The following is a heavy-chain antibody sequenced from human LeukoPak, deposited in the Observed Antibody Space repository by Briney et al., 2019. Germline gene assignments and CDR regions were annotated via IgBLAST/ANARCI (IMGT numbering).Heavy chain of an antibody. CDR1: GFTFSNYG. J-gene: IGHJ4*02. D-gene: IGHD2/OR15-2a*01. V-gene: IGHV3-33*01. Sequence: GRSLRLSCAASGFTFSNYGMHWVRQAPGKGLEWVAVIWYDGSIKYYADSVKGRFTISRDNSNNTLDLQMNSLGAEDTAVYYCARVPTWRDWAGFDYWGQGTLVTVSS. CDR3: ARVPTWRDWAGFDY. CDR2: IWYDGSIK.